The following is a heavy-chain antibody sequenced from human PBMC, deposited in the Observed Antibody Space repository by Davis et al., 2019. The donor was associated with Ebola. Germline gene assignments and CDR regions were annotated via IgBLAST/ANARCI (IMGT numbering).Heavy chain of an antibody. CDR1: GFTFSSYG. CDR3: ARVPYSPLDYGMDV. V-gene: IGHV3-30*03. D-gene: IGHD6-13*01. Sequence: GESLKISCAASGFTFSSYGMHWVRQAPGKGLEWVAVISYDGSNKYYADSVKGRFTISRDNAKSSLYLQMNSLRAEDTALYYCARVPYSPLDYGMDVWGQGTTVTVSS. CDR2: ISYDGSNK. J-gene: IGHJ6*02.